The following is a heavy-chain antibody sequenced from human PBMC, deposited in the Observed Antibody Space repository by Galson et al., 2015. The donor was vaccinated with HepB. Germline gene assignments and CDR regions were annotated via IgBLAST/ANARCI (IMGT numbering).Heavy chain of an antibody. CDR1: GFTFGDYA. J-gene: IGHJ5*02. V-gene: IGHV3-49*04. D-gene: IGHD5-24*01. CDR2: IRSRPYGGTP. CDR3: TREWGMATIDGVFVMGFDP. Sequence: SLRLSCATSGFTFGDYAMSWVRQAPGKGLEWVGFIRSRPYGGTPEYAASVKGRFIISRDDSKGIAYLQMNSLKTEDTAVYYCTREWGMATIDGVFVMGFDPWGQGTPVTVSS.